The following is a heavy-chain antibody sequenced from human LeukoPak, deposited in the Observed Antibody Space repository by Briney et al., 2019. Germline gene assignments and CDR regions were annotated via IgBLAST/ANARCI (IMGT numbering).Heavy chain of an antibody. CDR2: INPNSGGT. CDR3: ARAGDSGNLA. CDR1: GFTFTGHY. D-gene: IGHD1-26*01. Sequence: ASVKVSCKASGFTFTGHYMHWVRQAPGQGLEWMGWINPNSGGTNYAQDFHGRVTMTRDTSISTAYMELSRLRSDDTAVYYCARAGDSGNLAWGQGTLVTVSS. V-gene: IGHV1-2*02. J-gene: IGHJ5*02.